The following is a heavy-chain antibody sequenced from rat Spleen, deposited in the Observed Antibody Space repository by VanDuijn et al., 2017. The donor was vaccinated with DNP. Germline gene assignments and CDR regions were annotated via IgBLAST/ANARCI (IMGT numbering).Heavy chain of an antibody. Sequence: QVQLKESGPVLVQASETLSLTCTVSGFSLTNYGVVWVRQSPGKSLVWMGAIWSGGSTDYNSALKSRLSISRDTSKSQVLLKMNSLQTEDTAMYFCARDLDYYSGFDYWGQGVMVTVSS. CDR1: GFSLTNYG. CDR3: ARDLDYYSGFDY. V-gene: IGHV2-15*01. D-gene: IGHD1-1*01. J-gene: IGHJ2*01. CDR2: IWSGGST.